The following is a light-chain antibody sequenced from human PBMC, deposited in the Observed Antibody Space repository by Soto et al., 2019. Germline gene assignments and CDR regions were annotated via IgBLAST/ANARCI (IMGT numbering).Light chain of an antibody. CDR2: EVS. Sequence: QSALTQPRSVSGSPGQSVTISCTGTSSDVGAYDFVSWYQQHPGKAPQLMIYEVSERPSGVPDRFSGSKSSNTASLTVSGLQAEDEADYYCSSYAGSNNFVFGTGTKVTVL. CDR1: SSDVGAYDF. CDR3: SSYAGSNNFV. J-gene: IGLJ1*01. V-gene: IGLV2-8*01.